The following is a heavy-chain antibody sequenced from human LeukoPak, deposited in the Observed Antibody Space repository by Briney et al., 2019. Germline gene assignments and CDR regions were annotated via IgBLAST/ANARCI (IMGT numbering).Heavy chain of an antibody. J-gene: IGHJ4*02. CDR3: ARDSRPYYDFWSGYYVGAFSDY. V-gene: IGHV1-69*04. D-gene: IGHD3-3*01. Sequence: ASVKVSCKASGGTFSSYAISWVRQAPGQGLEWMGRIIPILGIANYAQKFQGRVTITADKSTSTAYMELSSLRSEDTAVYYCARDSRPYYDFWSGYYVGAFSDYWGQGTLVTVSS. CDR1: GGTFSSYA. CDR2: IIPILGIA.